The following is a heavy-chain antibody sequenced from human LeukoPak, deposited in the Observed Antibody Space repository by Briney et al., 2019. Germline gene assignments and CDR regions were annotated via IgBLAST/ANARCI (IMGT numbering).Heavy chain of an antibody. Sequence: ASVKVSCKASGYTFTGYYMHWVRQAPGQGLEWMGWINPNSGGTNYAQKFQGRVTMTRDTSISTAYMELSRLRSDDTAVYYCARAGGGEPQGAFDIWGQGTMVTVSS. D-gene: IGHD2-21*01. CDR1: GYTFTGYY. V-gene: IGHV1-2*02. J-gene: IGHJ3*02. CDR2: INPNSGGT. CDR3: ARAGGGEPQGAFDI.